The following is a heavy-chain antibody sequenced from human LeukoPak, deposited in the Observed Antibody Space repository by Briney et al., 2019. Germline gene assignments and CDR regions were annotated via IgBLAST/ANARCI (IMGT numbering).Heavy chain of an antibody. CDR1: GGSFSGYY. Sequence: SETLSLTCAVYGGSFSGYYWSWIRQPPGKGLEWIGEINHSGSTNYNPSLKSRVTISVDTSKNQFSLKLSSVTAADTAVYYRARGSRLGANYFDYWGQGTLVTVSS. CDR2: INHSGST. CDR3: ARGSRLGANYFDY. D-gene: IGHD3-16*01. J-gene: IGHJ4*02. V-gene: IGHV4-34*01.